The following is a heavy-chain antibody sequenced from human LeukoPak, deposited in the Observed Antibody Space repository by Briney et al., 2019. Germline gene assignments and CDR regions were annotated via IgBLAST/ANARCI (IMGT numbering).Heavy chain of an antibody. CDR3: ARESSDCSSTSCPPDY. D-gene: IGHD2-2*01. V-gene: IGHV1-69*04. CDR2: IIPILGIA. Sequence: SVKVSGKASGGTFSSYAISWGRQAPGQGLEWMGRIIPILGIANYAQKFQGRVTITADNSTSAAYMELSSLRSEDTAVYYCARESSDCSSTSCPPDYWGQGTLVTVSS. CDR1: GGTFSSYA. J-gene: IGHJ4*02.